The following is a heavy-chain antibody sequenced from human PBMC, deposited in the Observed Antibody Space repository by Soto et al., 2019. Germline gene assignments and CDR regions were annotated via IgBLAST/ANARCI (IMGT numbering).Heavy chain of an antibody. V-gene: IGHV2-5*01. CDR1: GVSVSTTGVG. D-gene: IGHD6-19*01. J-gene: IGHJ4*02. CDR2: IYWNDDE. CDR3: ARRLWDSSGWHPFDS. Sequence: QITLKESGPTLVKPTQTLTLTCTLSGVSVSTTGVGVAWIRQPPGKALECLALIYWNDDERYSPSLKSRLTISKDISKNQVVLTMANMDPVDAATYYCARRLWDSSGWHPFDSWGQGVLVTVSS.